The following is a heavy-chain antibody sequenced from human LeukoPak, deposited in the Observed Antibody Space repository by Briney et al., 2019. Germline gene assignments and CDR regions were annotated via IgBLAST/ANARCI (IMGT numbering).Heavy chain of an antibody. D-gene: IGHD4-23*01. CDR2: ISYDGSNK. Sequence: PGRCLRLSCAASVFTFSSYSMHWVRQAPGKGLEWVAVISYDGSNKYYADFVKGRFTISRDNSKNTLYLQMNSLRAEDTAVYYCARDFGNSDTYYYYYGMDVWGQGTTVTVSS. CDR3: ARDFGNSDTYYYYYGMDV. V-gene: IGHV3-30*04. CDR1: VFTFSSYS. J-gene: IGHJ6*02.